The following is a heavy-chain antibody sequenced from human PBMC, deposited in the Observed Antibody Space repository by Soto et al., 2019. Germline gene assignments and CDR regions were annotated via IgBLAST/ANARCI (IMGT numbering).Heavy chain of an antibody. CDR3: AKTTDGWFSAFEI. V-gene: IGHV3-23*01. Sequence: GGSLNLSCASDGFCLFSYAMSWVRQAPGKGLEWVSAISGSGTTAYYADSVKGRFTFSRDNSKKTMYLQMNSLRAEDTAVYYCAKTTDGWFSAFEIW. CDR2: ISGSGTTA. J-gene: IGHJ3*02. CDR1: GFCLFSYA. D-gene: IGHD6-19*01.